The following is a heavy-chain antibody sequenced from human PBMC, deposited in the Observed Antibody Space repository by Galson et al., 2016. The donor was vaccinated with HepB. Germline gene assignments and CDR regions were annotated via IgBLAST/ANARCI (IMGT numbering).Heavy chain of an antibody. CDR2: ISRSGDST. Sequence: SLRLSCAASGFTFSNYGMTWVRQAPGKGLEVVSSISRSGDSTDYADSVKGRFTISRDNSKNTLSLQMNSLTADDTVIYYCVQGSTAPAVWGKGTTVTVSS. D-gene: IGHD1-26*01. J-gene: IGHJ6*04. CDR1: GFTFSNYG. CDR3: VQGSTAPAV. V-gene: IGHV3-23*01.